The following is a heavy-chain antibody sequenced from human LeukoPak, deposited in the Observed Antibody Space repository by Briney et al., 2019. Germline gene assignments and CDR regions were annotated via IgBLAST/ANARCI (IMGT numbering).Heavy chain of an antibody. J-gene: IGHJ3*02. D-gene: IGHD3-16*01. CDR3: ARDRTLESAFDI. CDR1: GGSFNGYY. V-gene: IGHV4-34*01. CDR2: INHSGST. Sequence: SETLSLTCAVYGGSFNGYYWSWIRQPPGKGLEWIGEINHSGSTNYNPSLKSRVTISVDTSKNQFSLKLSSVTAADTAVYYCARDRTLESAFDIWGQGTMVTVSS.